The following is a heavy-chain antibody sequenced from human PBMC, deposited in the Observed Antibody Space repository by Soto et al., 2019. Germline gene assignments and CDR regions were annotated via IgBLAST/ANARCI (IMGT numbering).Heavy chain of an antibody. J-gene: IGHJ3*02. V-gene: IGHV4-30-4*01. Sequence: SETLSLTCTVSGGSISSGEYYWSRIRQPPGKGLKWIGYIYYSGSTYYNPSLKSRVTISVDTSKNQFSLKLSSVTAADTAVYYCARSQGGTMIVVVTLGPDDAFDIWGQGTMVTVSS. CDR1: GGSISSGEYY. D-gene: IGHD3-22*01. CDR3: ARSQGGTMIVVVTLGPDDAFDI. CDR2: IYYSGST.